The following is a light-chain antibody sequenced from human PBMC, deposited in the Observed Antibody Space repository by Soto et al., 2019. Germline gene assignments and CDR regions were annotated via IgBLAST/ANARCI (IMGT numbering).Light chain of an antibody. J-gene: IGKJ4*01. CDR2: GAS. CDR1: QSVNNY. V-gene: IGKV3-15*01. Sequence: TQSPSFLSASVGDRATLSCRASQSVNNYLAWYQQKPGQAPRLLIYGASTRATGIPDRFGGSGSGTEFTLTISSLQSEDFAVYYCQQHNNWPLTFGGGTKVEIK. CDR3: QQHNNWPLT.